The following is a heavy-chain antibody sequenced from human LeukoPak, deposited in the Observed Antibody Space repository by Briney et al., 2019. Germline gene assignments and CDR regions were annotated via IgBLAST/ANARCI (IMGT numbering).Heavy chain of an antibody. J-gene: IGHJ6*03. CDR1: GYTFTGHY. Sequence: ASVKVSCKASGYTFTGHYMHWVRQAPGQGLEWMGWINPNSGGTNYAQKFQGRVTMTRDTSVSTAYMELSRLRSDDAAVDYCARGVAVTGTPVYYKDVWGKGTTVTVSS. V-gene: IGHV1-2*02. D-gene: IGHD6-19*01. CDR3: ARGVAVTGTPVYYKDV. CDR2: INPNSGGT.